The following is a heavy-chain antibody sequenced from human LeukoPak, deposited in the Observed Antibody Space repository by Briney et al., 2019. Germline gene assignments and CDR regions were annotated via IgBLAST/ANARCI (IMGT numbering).Heavy chain of an antibody. J-gene: IGHJ4*02. Sequence: SETLSLTCTVSGYSISSGYYWGWIRQPPGKGLEWIGSIYYSGSTYYNPSLKSRVTISVDTSKNQFSLKLSSVTAADTAVYYCARRGYCSSTSCYKGDHFDYWGQGTLVTVSS. CDR2: IYYSGST. CDR1: GYSISSGYY. V-gene: IGHV4-38-2*02. CDR3: ARRGYCSSTSCYKGDHFDY. D-gene: IGHD2-2*02.